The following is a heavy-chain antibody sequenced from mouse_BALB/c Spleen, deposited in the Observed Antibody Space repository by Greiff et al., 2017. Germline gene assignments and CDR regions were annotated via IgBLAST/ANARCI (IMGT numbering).Heavy chain of an antibody. V-gene: IGHV5-6-5*01. CDR2: ISSGGST. J-gene: IGHJ3*01. CDR3: ARAYYDGYFY. CDR1: GFTFSSYA. Sequence: EVKLMESGGGLVKPGGSLKLSCAASGFTFSSYAMSWVRQTPEKRLEWVASISSGGSTYYPDSVKGRFTISRDNARNILYLQMSSLRSEDTAMYYCARAYYDGYFYWGQGTLVTVSA. D-gene: IGHD2-3*01.